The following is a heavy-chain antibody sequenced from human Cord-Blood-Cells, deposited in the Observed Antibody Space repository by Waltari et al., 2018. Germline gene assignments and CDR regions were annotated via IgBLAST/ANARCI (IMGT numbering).Heavy chain of an antibody. D-gene: IGHD2-8*02. CDR3: ASFILGNFDY. Sequence: EVQLVESGGGLVQPGGSLRLSCAASGFTFSSYCMSWVRQAPGKGVEWVANINEEGSEKYYVDSVKGRITISRDNAKNSLYLQMNSLRAEETAVYYCASFILGNFDYWGQGTLVTVSS. V-gene: IGHV3-7*01. J-gene: IGHJ4*02. CDR1: GFTFSSYC. CDR2: INEEGSEK.